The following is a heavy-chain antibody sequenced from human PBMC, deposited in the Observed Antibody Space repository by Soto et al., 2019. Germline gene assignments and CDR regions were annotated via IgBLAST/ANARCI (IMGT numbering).Heavy chain of an antibody. V-gene: IGHV1-69*13. J-gene: IGHJ6*02. D-gene: IGHD1-20*01. CDR1: GGTFSSYA. Sequence: SVKVSCKASGGTFSSYAISWVRQAPGQGLEWMGGIIPIFGTANYAQKFQGRVTITADESASTAYMELSSLRSEDTAVYYCARGRGYNWNLLYYYYGMDVWGQGTTVTVSS. CDR2: IIPIFGTA. CDR3: ARGRGYNWNLLYYYYGMDV.